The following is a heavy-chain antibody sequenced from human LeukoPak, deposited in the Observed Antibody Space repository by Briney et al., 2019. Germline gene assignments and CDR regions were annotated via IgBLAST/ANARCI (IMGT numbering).Heavy chain of an antibody. CDR1: LFTLSGYR. CDR3: AREMATGVVAFDR. V-gene: IGHV3-74*01. J-gene: IGHJ3*02. CDR2: IKGDGSSS. Sequence: GGSLRLSCSASLFTLSGYRMHWVRQATGKVVVWVSRIKGDGSSSSYADSVKGRITIARDNANNTMYLQMNSLRCEGTAVYYCAREMATGVVAFDRWGQGTMVT. D-gene: IGHD1-14*01.